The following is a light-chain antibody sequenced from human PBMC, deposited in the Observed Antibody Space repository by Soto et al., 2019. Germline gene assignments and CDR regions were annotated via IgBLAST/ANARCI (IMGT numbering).Light chain of an antibody. Sequence: DIQMTQSPSSLSASVGDRVTITCRASESISSYLNWYQQKPGKAPKLLIYAASSLQSGVPSRFSGSGSGTDFTITISNLQPEDLATYFCQQTYSNSLYTFGQGTTLDIK. CDR2: AAS. CDR3: QQTYSNSLYT. V-gene: IGKV1-39*01. J-gene: IGKJ2*01. CDR1: ESISSY.